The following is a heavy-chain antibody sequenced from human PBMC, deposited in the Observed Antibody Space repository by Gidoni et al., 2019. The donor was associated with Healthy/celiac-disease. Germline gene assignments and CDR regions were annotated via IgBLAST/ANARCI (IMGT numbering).Heavy chain of an antibody. Sequence: QVQLQQWDAGLLKPSETLSLTCAVYGGSFSGDYWSWIRQPPGKGLEWIGEINHSGSTNYNPSLKSRVTISVDTSKNHFSLKRSSVTAADTAVYYCARGNKAYCGGDCYRHDDWGQGTLVTVSS. CDR1: GGSFSGDY. D-gene: IGHD2-21*02. J-gene: IGHJ4*02. V-gene: IGHV4-34*01. CDR3: ARGNKAYCGGDCYRHDD. CDR2: INHSGST.